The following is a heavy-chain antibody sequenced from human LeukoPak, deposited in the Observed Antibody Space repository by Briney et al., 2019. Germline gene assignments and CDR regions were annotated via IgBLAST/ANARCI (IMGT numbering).Heavy chain of an antibody. CDR3: ARGVEPLAANTLAY. J-gene: IGHJ4*02. Sequence: GASLRLSCAASRFTVITNDMTWVRQAPGKGLEWVSVLYSDGNTKYADSVQGRFTISRDNSKNTLYLEMNSLSPDDTAVYYCARGVEPLAANTLAYWGQGTLVTVSS. CDR1: RFTVITND. D-gene: IGHD1-14*01. V-gene: IGHV3-53*01. CDR2: LYSDGNT.